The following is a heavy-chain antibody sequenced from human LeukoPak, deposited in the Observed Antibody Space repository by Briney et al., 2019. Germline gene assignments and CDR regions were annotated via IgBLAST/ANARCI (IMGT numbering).Heavy chain of an antibody. CDR2: IYYSGST. CDR3: ASGWGPMVVSY. V-gene: IGHV4-59*01. J-gene: IGHJ4*02. D-gene: IGHD2-8*02. Sequence: SETLSLTCTVSGGSISSYYWSWIRQPPGKGLEWIGYIYYSGSTNYNPSLKSRVTISVDTSKNQFSLKLSSVTAADTAVYYCASGWGPMVVSYWGQGTLVTVSS. CDR1: GGSISSYY.